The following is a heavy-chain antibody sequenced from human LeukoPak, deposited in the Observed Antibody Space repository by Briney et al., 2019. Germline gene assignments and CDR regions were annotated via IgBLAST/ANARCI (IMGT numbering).Heavy chain of an antibody. J-gene: IGHJ4*02. CDR1: GFTFSSYR. CDR3: ASLPYGSLAQGY. V-gene: IGHV3-74*01. CDR2: INSDGSFT. Sequence: GGSLRLSCAASGFTFSSYRMHWVRQAPGKGLVWVSRINSDGSFTSYVDSAKGRFTIARDNAKNTLYLQMNSLGAEDTAVYYCASLPYGSLAQGYWGQGTLVTVSS. D-gene: IGHD5-24*01.